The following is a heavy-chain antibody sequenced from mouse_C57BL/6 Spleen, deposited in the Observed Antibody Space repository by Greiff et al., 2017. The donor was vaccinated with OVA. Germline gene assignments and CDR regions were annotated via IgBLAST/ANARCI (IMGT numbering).Heavy chain of an antibody. CDR2: IDPSDSYT. CDR3: ARRANWAYYFDY. CDR1: GYTFTSYW. D-gene: IGHD4-1*01. V-gene: IGHV1-50*01. J-gene: IGHJ2*01. Sequence: QVQLQQPGAELVKPGASVKLSCKASGYTFTSYWMQWVKQRPGQGLEWIGEIDPSDSYTNYNQKFKGKATLTVDTSSSTAYMQLSSLTSEDSAVYYCARRANWAYYFDYWGQGTTLTVSS.